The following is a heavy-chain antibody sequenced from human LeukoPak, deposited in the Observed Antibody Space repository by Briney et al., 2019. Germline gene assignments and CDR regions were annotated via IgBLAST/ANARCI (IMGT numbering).Heavy chain of an antibody. CDR1: GFSFSSYV. D-gene: IGHD3-10*01. Sequence: GGSLRLSCSVSGFSFSSYVLHWVRQAPGKGLEPVSDISQNGDNTYYADSVKGRFTISKDNSENTLYLQMNSLRPEDTAVYYCMNPNHYGSGRWGQGTLVTVSS. CDR3: MNPNHYGSGR. V-gene: IGHV3-64D*06. J-gene: IGHJ4*02. CDR2: ISQNGDNT.